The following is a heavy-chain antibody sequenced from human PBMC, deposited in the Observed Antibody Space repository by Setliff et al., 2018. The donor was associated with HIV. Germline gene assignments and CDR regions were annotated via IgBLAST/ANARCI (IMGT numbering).Heavy chain of an antibody. J-gene: IGHJ2*01. CDR2: IYYSGDS. CDR3: ARAKYYYDTSAYYGSRDWYFDL. CDR1: GGSISSSSYY. V-gene: IGHV4-39*07. Sequence: PSETLSLTCTVSGGSISSSSYYWDWIRQPPGKGLEWIATIYYSGDSHYNPSLKSRVTLSVDTSKNQFSLKLNSVTAADTAVYYCARAKYYYDTSAYYGSRDWYFDLWGRGTLVTVSS. D-gene: IGHD3-22*01.